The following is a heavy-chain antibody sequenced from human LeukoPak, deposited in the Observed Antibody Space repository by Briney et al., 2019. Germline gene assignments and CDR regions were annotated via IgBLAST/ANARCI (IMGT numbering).Heavy chain of an antibody. CDR2: ISSSSYI. J-gene: IGHJ6*04. CDR1: GFTFSSYS. V-gene: IGHV3-21*01. Sequence: GGSLRLSCAASGFTFSSYSMNWVRQAPGKGLEWVSSISSSSYIYYADSVKGRFTISRDNAKNSLYLQMNSLRAEDTAVYYCARIGQFSSSGKDVWGKGTTVTVSS. CDR3: ARIGQFSSSGKDV. D-gene: IGHD6-6*01.